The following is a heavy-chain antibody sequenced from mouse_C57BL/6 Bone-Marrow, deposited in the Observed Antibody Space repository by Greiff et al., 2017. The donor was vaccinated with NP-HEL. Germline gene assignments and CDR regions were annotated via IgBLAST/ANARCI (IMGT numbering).Heavy chain of an antibody. CDR2: IRNKANGYTI. D-gene: IGHD2-12*01. Sequence: EVKLMESGGGLVQPGGSLSLSCAASGFTFTDYYMSWVRQPPGKALEWVGFIRNKANGYTIEYSASVKGRFTISRDNAKNTLFLQMTSLRSEDTAMYYCARRYRGLYYYAMDYWGQGTSVTVSS. CDR1: GFTFTDYY. J-gene: IGHJ4*01. CDR3: ARRYRGLYYYAMDY. V-gene: IGHV7-3*01.